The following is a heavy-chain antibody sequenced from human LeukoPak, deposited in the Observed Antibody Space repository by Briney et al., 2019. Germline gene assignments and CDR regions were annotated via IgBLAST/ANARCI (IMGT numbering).Heavy chain of an antibody. D-gene: IGHD3-10*01. CDR1: GFTFSNYA. V-gene: IGHV3-23*01. Sequence: GGSLRLSCAASGFTFSNYAMSWVRQAPGKGLEWVSTISDSGGSTYYADSVKGRFTISRDNSKNTLYPQMDSLRAEDTAIHYCAKVPYSDYGAGRPPFMDVWGQRTTVALSS. CDR2: ISDSGGST. CDR3: AKVPYSDYGAGRPPFMDV. J-gene: IGHJ6*02.